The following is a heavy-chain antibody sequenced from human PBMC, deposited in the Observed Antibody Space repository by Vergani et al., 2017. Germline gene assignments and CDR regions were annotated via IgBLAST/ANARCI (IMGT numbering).Heavy chain of an antibody. V-gene: IGHV5-10-1*03. CDR3: AREGPVRGVDSSGYFINWFDP. J-gene: IGHJ5*02. CDR2: IDPSHSYT. CDR1: GYSFTSYW. D-gene: IGHD3-22*01. Sequence: EVQLVQSGAEVKKPGESLRISCKGSGYSFTSYWISWVRQLPGKGLEWMGRIDPSHSYTNYSPSFQGHVTIPADKSISTAYLQWSSRKASDTAMYYCAREGPVRGVDSSGYFINWFDPGGEGTLVTVSA.